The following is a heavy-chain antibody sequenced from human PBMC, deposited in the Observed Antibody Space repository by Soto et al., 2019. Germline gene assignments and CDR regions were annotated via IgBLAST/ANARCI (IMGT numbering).Heavy chain of an antibody. J-gene: IGHJ4*02. CDR1: GGSFSGYY. Sequence: SETLSLTCAVYGGSFSGYYWSWIRQPPGKGLEWIGEINHSGSTNYNPSLKSRVTISVDTSKNQFSLKLSSVTAADTAVYYCARALYVDTAMVIQYPLEYWGQGTLVTVSS. CDR3: ARALYVDTAMVIQYPLEY. CDR2: INHSGST. V-gene: IGHV4-34*01. D-gene: IGHD5-18*01.